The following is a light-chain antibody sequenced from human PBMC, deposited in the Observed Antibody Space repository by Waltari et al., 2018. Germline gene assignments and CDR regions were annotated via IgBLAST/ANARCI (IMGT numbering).Light chain of an antibody. CDR1: SLLYSSNNKNY. CDR3: QQHYGALWT. Sequence: SLLYSSNNKNYLAWYQQKPGQPPKLLIYWASTRESGVPDRFSGSGSGTDFTLTISTLQAEDVAVYYCQQHYGALWTFGQGTKVEI. V-gene: IGKV4-1*01. J-gene: IGKJ1*01. CDR2: WAS.